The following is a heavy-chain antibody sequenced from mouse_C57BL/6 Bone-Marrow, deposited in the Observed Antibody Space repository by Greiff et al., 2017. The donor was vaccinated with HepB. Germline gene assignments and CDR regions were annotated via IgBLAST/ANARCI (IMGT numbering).Heavy chain of an antibody. CDR2: IYIGNGYT. CDR1: GYTFTSYG. V-gene: IGHV1-58*01. Sequence: EVKLMESGAELVRPGSSVKMSCKTSGYTFTSYGINWVKQRPGQGLEWIGYIYIGNGYTEYNEKFKGKATLTSDTSSSTAYMQLSSLTSEDSAIYFCARLFITTVVATRYFDVWGTGTTVTVSS. D-gene: IGHD1-1*01. J-gene: IGHJ1*03. CDR3: ARLFITTVVATRYFDV.